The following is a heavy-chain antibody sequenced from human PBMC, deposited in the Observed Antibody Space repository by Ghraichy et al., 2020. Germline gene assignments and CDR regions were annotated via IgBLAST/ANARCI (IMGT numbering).Heavy chain of an antibody. J-gene: IGHJ3*02. D-gene: IGHD3-16*02. CDR1: GGSFSGYY. V-gene: IGHV4-34*01. Sequence: LSLTCAVYGGSFSGYYWSWIRQPPGKGLEWIGEINHSGSTNYNPSLKSRVTISVDTSKNQFSLKLSSVTAADTAVYYCARAPYYDYVWGSYRVDAFDIWGQGTMVTVSS. CDR3: ARAPYYDYVWGSYRVDAFDI. CDR2: INHSGST.